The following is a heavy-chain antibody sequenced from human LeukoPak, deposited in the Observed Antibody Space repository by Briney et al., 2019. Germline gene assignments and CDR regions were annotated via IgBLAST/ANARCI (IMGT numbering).Heavy chain of an antibody. J-gene: IGHJ3*02. CDR2: IYTSGST. D-gene: IGHD3-10*01. V-gene: IGHV4-4*07. CDR1: GGSISSYY. Sequence: SETLSLTCTVSGGSISSYYWSWIRQPAGKGLEWIGRIYTSGSTNYNPSLKSRVTMSVDTSKSQFSLKLSSVTAADTAVYYCARDGRYYGSGSYRDDAFDIWGQGTMVTVSS. CDR3: ARDGRYYGSGSYRDDAFDI.